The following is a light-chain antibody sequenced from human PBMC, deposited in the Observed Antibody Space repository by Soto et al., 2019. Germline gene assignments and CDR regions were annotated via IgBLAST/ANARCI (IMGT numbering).Light chain of an antibody. CDR1: SNDIGLYNY. CDR3: AAWDDSLSGRV. V-gene: IGLV2-14*01. J-gene: IGLJ3*02. Sequence: QSALTQPASVSGSPGQSITISCTGTSNDIGLYNYVSWYQQHPGKAPKLVIYEVTYRPSGVSDRFSASKSDNTASLTISGLQAEDEADYYCAAWDDSLSGRVFGGGTNVTVL. CDR2: EVT.